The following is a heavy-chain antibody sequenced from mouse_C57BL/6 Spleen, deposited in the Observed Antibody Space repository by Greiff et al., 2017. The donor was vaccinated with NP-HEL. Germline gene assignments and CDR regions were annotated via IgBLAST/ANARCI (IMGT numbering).Heavy chain of an antibody. CDR3: ARAGDYYGSSPWFAY. CDR2: IYPRSGNT. J-gene: IGHJ3*01. Sequence: QVQLQQSGAELARPGASVKLSCKASGYTFTSYGISWVKQRTGQGLEWIGEIYPRSGNTYYNEKFKGKATLTADKSSSTAYLELRSLTSEDSAGYFCARAGDYYGSSPWFAYWGQGTLVTVSA. D-gene: IGHD1-1*01. CDR1: GYTFTSYG. V-gene: IGHV1-81*01.